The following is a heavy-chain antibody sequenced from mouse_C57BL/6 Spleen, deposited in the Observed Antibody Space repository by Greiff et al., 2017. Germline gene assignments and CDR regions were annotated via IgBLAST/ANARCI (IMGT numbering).Heavy chain of an antibody. J-gene: IGHJ2*01. CDR2: IDPSDSYT. Sequence: QVQLQQPGAELVKPGASVKLSCKASGYTFTSYWMQWVKQRPGQGLEWIGEIDPSDSYTNYNQKFKGKAPLTVDTSSSTAYMQLSSLTSEDSAVYYCARSPALITTVVATFDYWGQGTTLTVAS. V-gene: IGHV1-50*01. CDR1: GYTFTSYW. D-gene: IGHD1-1*01. CDR3: ARSPALITTVVATFDY.